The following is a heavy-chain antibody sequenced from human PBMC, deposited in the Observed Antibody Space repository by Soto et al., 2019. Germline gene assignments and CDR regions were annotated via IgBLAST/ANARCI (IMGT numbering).Heavy chain of an antibody. CDR3: AREADFASSGYVLDY. CDR2: VTSSPSSM. Sequence: GGSLRLSCAASGFTFSGFSMNWVRQAPGKGLEWVSSVTSSPSSMFYADSVKGRFTISRDDAKDSLFLQMNSLRADDTAVYYCAREADFASSGYVLDYWGLGTLVAVSS. J-gene: IGHJ4*02. CDR1: GFTFSGFS. V-gene: IGHV3-21*01. D-gene: IGHD3-22*01.